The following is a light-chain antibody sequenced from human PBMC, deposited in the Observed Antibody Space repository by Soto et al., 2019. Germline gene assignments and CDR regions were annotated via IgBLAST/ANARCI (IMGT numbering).Light chain of an antibody. Sequence: ESVLTQSPGTLSLSPGERATLSCRASQSVSSNHLAWYQQKRGQPPRLLIYGASSRATGTPGRFSGSGSGTDFPLTITRLEPEDFAVYYCQQYGSSPPTFGQGTKVEIK. V-gene: IGKV3-20*01. CDR1: QSVSSNH. J-gene: IGKJ1*01. CDR2: GAS. CDR3: QQYGSSPPT.